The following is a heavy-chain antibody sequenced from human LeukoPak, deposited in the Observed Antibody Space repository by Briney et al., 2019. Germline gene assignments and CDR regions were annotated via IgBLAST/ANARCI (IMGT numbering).Heavy chain of an antibody. CDR2: INPNSGGT. Sequence: ASVKVSCKASGGTFSSYAISWVRQAPGQGLEWMGWINPNSGGTNYAQKFQGRVTMTRDTSISTAYMELSRLRSDDTAVYYCARVGSGDYYYYYYYMDVWGKGTTVTISS. CDR1: GGTFSSYA. CDR3: ARVGSGDYYYYYYYMDV. J-gene: IGHJ6*03. D-gene: IGHD3-10*01. V-gene: IGHV1-2*02.